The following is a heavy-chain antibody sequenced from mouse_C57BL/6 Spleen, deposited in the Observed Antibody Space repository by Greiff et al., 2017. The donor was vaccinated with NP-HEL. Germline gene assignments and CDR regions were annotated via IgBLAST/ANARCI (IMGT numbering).Heavy chain of an antibody. Sequence: QVQLQQPGAELVKPGASVKLSCKASGYTFTSYWMHWVKQRPGRGLEWIGRIDPNSGGTKYNEKFKSKATLTVDKPSSTAYMQLSSLTSEDSAVYYCAREYGSSYEDWYFDVWGTGTTVTVSS. J-gene: IGHJ1*03. V-gene: IGHV1-72*01. D-gene: IGHD1-1*01. CDR2: IDPNSGGT. CDR1: GYTFTSYW. CDR3: AREYGSSYEDWYFDV.